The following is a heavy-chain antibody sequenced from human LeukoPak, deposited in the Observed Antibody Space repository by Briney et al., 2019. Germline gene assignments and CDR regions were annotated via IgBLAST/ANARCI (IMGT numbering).Heavy chain of an antibody. J-gene: IGHJ3*02. D-gene: IGHD5-18*01. CDR1: GGSISSSSYY. V-gene: IGHV4-39*07. Sequence: SETLSLTCTVSGGSISSSSYYWGWIRQPPGKGLEWIGSIYYSGSTYYNPSLKSRVTISVDTSKNQFSLELSSVTAADTAVYYCARSGYSYGADAFDIWGQGTMVTVSS. CDR2: IYYSGST. CDR3: ARSGYSYGADAFDI.